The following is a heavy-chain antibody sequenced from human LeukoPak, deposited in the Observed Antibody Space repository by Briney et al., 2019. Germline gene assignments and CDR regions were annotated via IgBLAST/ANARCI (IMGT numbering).Heavy chain of an antibody. J-gene: IGHJ3*02. CDR3: ARGLLYCSGGSCYSGDAFDI. D-gene: IGHD2-15*01. Sequence: KPGGSLRLSCAASGFTFSDYYMSWIRQAPGKGLEWVSYISSSGSTIYYADFVKGRFTISRDNAKNSLYLQMNSLRAEDTAVYYCARGLLYCSGGSCYSGDAFDIWGQGTMVTVSS. V-gene: IGHV3-11*04. CDR1: GFTFSDYY. CDR2: ISSSGSTI.